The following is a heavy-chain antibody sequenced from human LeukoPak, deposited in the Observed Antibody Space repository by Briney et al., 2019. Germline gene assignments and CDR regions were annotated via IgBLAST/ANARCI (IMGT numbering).Heavy chain of an antibody. D-gene: IGHD2-2*01. V-gene: IGHV4-34*01. CDR3: ARAYYSTSFYPY. J-gene: IGHJ4*02. Sequence: PSETLSLTCAVYGTSFSGYYWSWIRQPPGKGLEWIGDINHRGSTNYNPSLKSRVTISVDASKNQFSLNLTSVTAADTAVYLFARAYYSTSFYPYWGQPTSVGVCS. CDR1: GTSFSGYY. CDR2: INHRGST.